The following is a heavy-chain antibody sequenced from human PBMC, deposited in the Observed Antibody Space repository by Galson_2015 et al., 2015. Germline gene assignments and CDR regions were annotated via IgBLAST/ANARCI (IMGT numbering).Heavy chain of an antibody. V-gene: IGHV1-3*01. CDR1: GYTFTSYA. CDR2: INAGNGNT. Sequence: SVKVSCKASGYTFTSYALHWVRQAPGQRLEWMGWINAGNGNTKYSQKFQGRVTITRDTSASTAYMELSSLRSEDTAVYYCARKATVTNDDAFDIWGQRTMVTVSS. J-gene: IGHJ3*02. D-gene: IGHD4-17*01. CDR3: ARKATVTNDDAFDI.